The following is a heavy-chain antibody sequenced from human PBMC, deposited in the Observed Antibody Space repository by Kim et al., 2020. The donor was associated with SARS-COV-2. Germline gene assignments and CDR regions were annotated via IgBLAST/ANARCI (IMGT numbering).Heavy chain of an antibody. CDR3: ARDVIGEGGYAGY. CDR1: GFTFSSYT. J-gene: IGHJ4*02. CDR2: ISPTAKYV. Sequence: GGSLRLSCEASGFTFSSYTMNWVRQAPGKGLEWVSSISPTAKYVFHADSVRGRFTISRDNAKNSVSLQMSGLRVEDTAIYYCARDVIGEGGYAGYWAQGLVVTVSS. D-gene: IGHD2-2*01. V-gene: IGHV3-21*01.